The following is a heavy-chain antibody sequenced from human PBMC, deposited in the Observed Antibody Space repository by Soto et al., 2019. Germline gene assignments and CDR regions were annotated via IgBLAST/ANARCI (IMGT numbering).Heavy chain of an antibody. CDR2: IWYDGTNK. J-gene: IGHJ6*02. V-gene: IGHV3-33*01. CDR1: GFTFSNYG. CDR3: ARDPYTHCTSTSCYTTYYYYYGMDV. D-gene: IGHD2-2*02. Sequence: PGGSLRLSCASSGFTFSNYGMHWVRQAPGKGLEWVALIWYDGTNKYYADSVKGRFTISRDNSKNTLFLQMNSLRAEDTAVYYCARDPYTHCTSTSCYTTYYYYYGMDVWGQGTTVTVSS.